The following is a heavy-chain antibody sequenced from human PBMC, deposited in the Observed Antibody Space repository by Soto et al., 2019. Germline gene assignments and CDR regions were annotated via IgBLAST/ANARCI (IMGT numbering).Heavy chain of an antibody. V-gene: IGHV3-74*01. CDR2: IYRDGTT. CDR1: GFSLNNYW. J-gene: IGHJ4*02. D-gene: IGHD5-12*01. CDR3: MRGNTGYGNFDY. Sequence: GGSLRLSCAVSGFSLNNYWMHWVRQRPGKGLVWVARIYRDGTTSYADSVKGRFTISRDNAKNTVSLQMNSLKDEDTAVYYCMRGNTGYGNFDYWGQGTLVTVSS.